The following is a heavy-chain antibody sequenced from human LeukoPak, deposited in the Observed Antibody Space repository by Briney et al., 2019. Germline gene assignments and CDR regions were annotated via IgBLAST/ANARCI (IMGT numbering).Heavy chain of an antibody. V-gene: IGHV3-30*02. D-gene: IGHD6-19*01. J-gene: IGHJ3*02. CDR2: IRYDGSNK. Sequence: PGGSLRLSCVASGFTFRNYGMHWVRQAPGKGLEWVAFIRYDGSNKYYADSVKGRFTISRDNSKNTLYLQMNSLRAEDTAVYYCAKVGSGWYGAFDIWGQGTMVTVSS. CDR3: AKVGSGWYGAFDI. CDR1: GFTFRNYG.